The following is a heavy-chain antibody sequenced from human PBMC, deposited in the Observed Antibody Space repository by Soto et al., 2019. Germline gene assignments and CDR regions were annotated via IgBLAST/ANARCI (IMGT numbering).Heavy chain of an antibody. Sequence: QVQLVESGGGVVQPGRSLRLSCAASGFTFSSYGMHWVRQAPGKGLEWVAVIWYDGSNKYYADSVKGRFTISRDNSKNTLYLQMNSLRAEDTAVYYCARSNRGSGWYEILDYWGQGTLVTVSS. D-gene: IGHD6-19*01. CDR2: IWYDGSNK. CDR3: ARSNRGSGWYEILDY. J-gene: IGHJ4*02. CDR1: GFTFSSYG. V-gene: IGHV3-33*01.